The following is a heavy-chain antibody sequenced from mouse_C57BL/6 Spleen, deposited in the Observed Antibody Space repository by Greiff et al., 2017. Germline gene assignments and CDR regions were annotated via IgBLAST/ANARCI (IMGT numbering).Heavy chain of an antibody. Sequence: EVKLEESGGGLVQPGGSLKLSCVASGFTFSNYWMNWVRQSPEKGLEWVAQIRLKSDNYATHYAESVKGRFTISRDDSKSGVYLQMNTLRAEDTGMYYCTREGYFDCWGQGTTRTVSS. CDR2: IRLKSDNYAT. D-gene: IGHD3-3*01. CDR1: GFTFSNYW. V-gene: IGHV6-3*01. CDR3: TREGYFDC. J-gene: IGHJ2*01.